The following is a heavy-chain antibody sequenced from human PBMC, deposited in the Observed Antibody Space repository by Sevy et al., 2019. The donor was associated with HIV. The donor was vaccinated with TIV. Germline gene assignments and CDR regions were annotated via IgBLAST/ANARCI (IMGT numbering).Heavy chain of an antibody. Sequence: ASVKVSCKVSGYTLTELSMHWVQQAPGKGLEWMGTFDPEDDETIYAQKFQGRVTMTEDTSTDTAYMELSSLRSEDTAVYYCATTKDYYDSSGYPFDYWGQRTLVTVSS. J-gene: IGHJ4*02. D-gene: IGHD3-22*01. CDR2: FDPEDDET. CDR1: GYTLTELS. V-gene: IGHV1-24*01. CDR3: ATTKDYYDSSGYPFDY.